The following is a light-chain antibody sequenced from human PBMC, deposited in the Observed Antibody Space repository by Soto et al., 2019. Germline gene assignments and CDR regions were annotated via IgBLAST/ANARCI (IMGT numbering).Light chain of an antibody. Sequence: DIQMTQSPSTLSASVGDRVTITCRASRDISSFLAWYQHKPGKPPKLLIYKSSTLNSGVPSRFSGSGSGTEFTLTISGLQPDDFATYCCQHYNTFSRTFGHGTKVDIK. J-gene: IGKJ1*01. V-gene: IGKV1-5*03. CDR1: RDISSF. CDR3: QHYNTFSRT. CDR2: KSS.